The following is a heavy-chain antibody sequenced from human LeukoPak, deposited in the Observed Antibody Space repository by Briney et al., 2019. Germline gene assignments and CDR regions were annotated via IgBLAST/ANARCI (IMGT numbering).Heavy chain of an antibody. CDR1: GFIFGSYA. V-gene: IGHV3-23*01. CDR3: AKEVGYCTSSNRYSWFDP. D-gene: IGHD2-2*02. CDR2: VSGSGGST. J-gene: IGHJ5*02. Sequence: GGSLRLSCAASGFIFGSYAMSWVRQAPGKGLEWVSGVSGSGGSTYYADSVKGRFTITRDNSKNTLYLQMNSLRGEDTAVYHCAKEVGYCTSSNRYSWFDPWGQGTQVTVSS.